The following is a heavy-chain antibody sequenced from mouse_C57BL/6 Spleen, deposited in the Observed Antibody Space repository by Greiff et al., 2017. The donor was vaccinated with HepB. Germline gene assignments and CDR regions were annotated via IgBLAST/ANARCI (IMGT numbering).Heavy chain of an antibody. Sequence: EVQVVESGGDLVKPGGSLKLSCAASGFTFSSYGMSWVRQTPDKRLEWVATISSGGSDTYYPDSVKGRFTISRDNAKNTLYLQMSSLKSEDTAMYYCARDRGYAMDYWGQGTSVTVSS. CDR2: ISSGGSDT. J-gene: IGHJ4*01. CDR3: ARDRGYAMDY. CDR1: GFTFSSYG. V-gene: IGHV5-6*01.